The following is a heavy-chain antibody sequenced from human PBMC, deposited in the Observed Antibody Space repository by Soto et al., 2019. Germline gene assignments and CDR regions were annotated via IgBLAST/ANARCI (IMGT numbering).Heavy chain of an antibody. CDR2: MNPNSGNT. D-gene: IGHD4-17*01. Sequence: ASVKVSCKASGYTLTSYDINWVRQATGQGLEWMGWMNPNSGNTGYAQKFQGRVTMTRNTSISTAYMELSSLRSEDTAVYYCARGSGLYGDYLDHSYYMDFWGKGITVTLSS. J-gene: IGHJ6*03. CDR3: ARGSGLYGDYLDHSYYMDF. CDR1: GYTLTSYD. V-gene: IGHV1-8*01.